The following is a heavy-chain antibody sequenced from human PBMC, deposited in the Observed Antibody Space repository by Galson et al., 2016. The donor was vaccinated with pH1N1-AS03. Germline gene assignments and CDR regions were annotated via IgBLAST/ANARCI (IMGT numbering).Heavy chain of an antibody. CDR1: GFSFSTYW. D-gene: IGHD3-10*01. J-gene: IGHJ4*02. CDR2: IDQGGSVQ. Sequence: SLRLSCAASGFSFSTYWMSWVRQAPGKGPEWLANIDQGGSVQRYVDSVKGRFTISRDNAKNSLFLQMNSLRAEDTAVYYCARSTSGRLCDDWGQGTLVTVSS. CDR3: ARSTSGRLCDD. V-gene: IGHV3-7*03.